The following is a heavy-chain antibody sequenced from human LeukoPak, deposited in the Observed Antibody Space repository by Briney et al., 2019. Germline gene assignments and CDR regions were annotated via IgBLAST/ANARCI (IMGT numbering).Heavy chain of an antibody. J-gene: IGHJ3*02. Sequence: PGGSLRLSCAASGFTFSSYWMSWVRQAPGKGLEWVANIKQDGSEKYYVDSVKGRFTISRDNAKNSLYLQMNSLRAEDTAVYYCAREGELRYFDWLSDPDAFDIWGQGTMVTVPS. CDR1: GFTFSSYW. CDR2: IKQDGSEK. CDR3: AREGELRYFDWLSDPDAFDI. D-gene: IGHD3-9*01. V-gene: IGHV3-7*01.